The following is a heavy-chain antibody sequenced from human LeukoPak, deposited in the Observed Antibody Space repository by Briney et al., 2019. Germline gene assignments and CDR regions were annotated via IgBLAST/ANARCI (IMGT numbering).Heavy chain of an antibody. V-gene: IGHV3-53*04. CDR1: GFTLNSKY. Sequence: GWSLRLSCTASGFTLNSKYMSWVRQAPGKGLEWVSLIYAGGSTYYADAMKVRITIARHNSKNTLHLQMNSLRVEDTAVYYCATAGSSELLWDYAMYVWGQGTTVTVSS. D-gene: IGHD3-10*01. J-gene: IGHJ6*02. CDR2: IYAGGST. CDR3: ATAGSSELLWDYAMYV.